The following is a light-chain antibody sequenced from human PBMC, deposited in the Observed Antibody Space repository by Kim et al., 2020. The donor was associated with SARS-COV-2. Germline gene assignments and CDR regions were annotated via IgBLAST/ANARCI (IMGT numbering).Light chain of an antibody. Sequence: SGSPGQTASTCSGDKLGDKYASWYQQKPGQSPVVVIFRDNRRPSGIPERFSGSNSGNTATLTISGTQAMDEADYYCQAWDSSIYVFGTGTKVTVL. CDR1: KLGDKY. CDR3: QAWDSSIYV. CDR2: RDN. J-gene: IGLJ1*01. V-gene: IGLV3-1*01.